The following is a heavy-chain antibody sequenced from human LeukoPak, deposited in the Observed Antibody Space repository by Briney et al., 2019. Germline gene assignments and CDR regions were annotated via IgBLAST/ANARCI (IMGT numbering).Heavy chain of an antibody. V-gene: IGHV4-34*01. D-gene: IGHD2-21*02. CDR2: INHSGST. Sequence: SETLSLTCAVYGGSFSGYYWSWIRQPPGKGLEWIGEINHSGSTNYNPSLKSRVTISVDTSKSQFSLKLSSVTAADTAVYYCATLYCGGDCYYFDYWGQGTLVTVSS. CDR1: GGSFSGYY. J-gene: IGHJ4*02. CDR3: ATLYCGGDCYYFDY.